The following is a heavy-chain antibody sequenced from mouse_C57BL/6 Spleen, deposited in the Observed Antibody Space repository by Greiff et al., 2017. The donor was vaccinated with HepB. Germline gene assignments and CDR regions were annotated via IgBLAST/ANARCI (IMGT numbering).Heavy chain of an antibody. Sequence: QVQLQQPGAELVKPGASVKLSCKASGYTFTSYWMHWVKQRPGQGLEWIGMIHPNSGSTNYNEKFKSKATLTVDKSSSTAYMQLSSLTSEDSAVYYCARSYYGSSYAYFDYWGQGTTLTVSS. CDR3: ARSYYGSSYAYFDY. V-gene: IGHV1-64*01. D-gene: IGHD1-1*01. J-gene: IGHJ2*01. CDR2: IHPNSGST. CDR1: GYTFTSYW.